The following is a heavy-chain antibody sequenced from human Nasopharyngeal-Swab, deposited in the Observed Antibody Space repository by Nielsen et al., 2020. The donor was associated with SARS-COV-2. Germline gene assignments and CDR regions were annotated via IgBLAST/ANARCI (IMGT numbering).Heavy chain of an antibody. V-gene: IGHV3-30*03. CDR1: AFTFSSFG. Sequence: SSAASAFTFSSFGMHWVRQAPGKGLEWVAFIAHDASNEYYGDSVKGRFSISSDSSKNTLYLQMASLRGEDTAVYYCARDAPAHYGAFYWGRGTLVTVSS. D-gene: IGHD4-17*01. CDR3: ARDAPAHYGAFY. J-gene: IGHJ4*02. CDR2: IAHDASNE.